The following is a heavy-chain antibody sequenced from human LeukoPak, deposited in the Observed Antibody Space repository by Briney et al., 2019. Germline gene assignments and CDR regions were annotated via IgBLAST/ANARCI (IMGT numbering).Heavy chain of an antibody. J-gene: IGHJ3*01. CDR3: AREVYSYATAALDL. V-gene: IGHV3-30*01. Sequence: YYPDSVKGPFPISRDNSKNTLYLQMNRLRSQDTSVYYCAREVYSYATAALDLWGQGTMVTVSS. D-gene: IGHD2-2*01.